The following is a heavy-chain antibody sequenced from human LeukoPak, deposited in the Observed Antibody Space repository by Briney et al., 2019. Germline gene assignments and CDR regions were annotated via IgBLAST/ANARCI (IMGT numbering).Heavy chain of an antibody. J-gene: IGHJ5*02. V-gene: IGHV4-39*01. CDR1: GGSISSSSYY. CDR2: IYYSGST. Sequence: SETLSLTCTVSGGSISSSSYYWGWIRQPPGKGLEWIGSIYYSGSTYYNPSLKSRVTISVDTSKNQFSLKLSSVTAADTAVYYCASALRYCTNGVCPFDPWGQGTLVTVSS. D-gene: IGHD2-8*01. CDR3: ASALRYCTNGVCPFDP.